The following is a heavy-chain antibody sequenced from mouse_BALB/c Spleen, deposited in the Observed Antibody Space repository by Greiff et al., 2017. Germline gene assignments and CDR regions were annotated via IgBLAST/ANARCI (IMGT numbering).Heavy chain of an antibody. Sequence: LQQPGSELVRPGASVKLSCKASGYTFTSYWMHWVKQRHGQGLEWIGNIYPGSGSTNYDEKFKSKGTLTVDTSSSTAYMHLSSLTSEDSAVYYCARYYYGSSSWFAYWGQGTLVTVSA. CDR3: ARYYYGSSSWFAY. J-gene: IGHJ3*01. CDR1: GYTFTSYW. D-gene: IGHD1-1*01. CDR2: IYPGSGST. V-gene: IGHV1S22*01.